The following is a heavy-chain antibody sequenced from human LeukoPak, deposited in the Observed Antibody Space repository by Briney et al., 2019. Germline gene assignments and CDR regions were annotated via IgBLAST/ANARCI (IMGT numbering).Heavy chain of an antibody. J-gene: IGHJ5*02. V-gene: IGHV1-69*06. D-gene: IGHD2-15*01. CDR1: GGTFSSYA. Sequence: SVKVSCKASGGTFSSYAISWVRQAPGQGLEWMGGIIPIFGTANYAQKFQGRVTITADKSTSTAYMKLSSLRSEDTAVYYCASGLGYCSGGSCYSGFDPWGQGTLVTVSS. CDR2: IIPIFGTA. CDR3: ASGLGYCSGGSCYSGFDP.